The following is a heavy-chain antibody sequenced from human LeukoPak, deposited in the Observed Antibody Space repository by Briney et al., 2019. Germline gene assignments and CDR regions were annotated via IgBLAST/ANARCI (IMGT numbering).Heavy chain of an antibody. CDR3: ARDASGSSTGLIDS. CDR2: ISTSSYYI. CDR1: GFTLRSYN. J-gene: IGHJ4*02. Sequence: GGSLRLSCAASGFTLRSYNMHWVRQAPGKGLAWVSYISTSSYYIYYADSVKGRFTISRDDAKNSLFLQMNSLRAEDTAIYYCARDASGSSTGLIDSWGQGTLVTVSS. V-gene: IGHV3-21*01. D-gene: IGHD1-26*01.